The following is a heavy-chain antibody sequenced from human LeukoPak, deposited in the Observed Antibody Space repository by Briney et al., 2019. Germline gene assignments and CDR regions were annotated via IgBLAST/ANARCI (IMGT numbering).Heavy chain of an antibody. J-gene: IGHJ4*02. CDR2: IASDGSST. CDR1: GFTFSSYW. Sequence: GGSLRLSCAASGFTFSSYWMNWVRQAPGKGLVWVSRIASDGSSTTYADSVKGRFSISRDNAKNTLYLQMNSLRVEDTAVYYCARGRPHGNDYWGQGTPVTVSS. D-gene: IGHD4-23*01. V-gene: IGHV3-74*01. CDR3: ARGRPHGNDY.